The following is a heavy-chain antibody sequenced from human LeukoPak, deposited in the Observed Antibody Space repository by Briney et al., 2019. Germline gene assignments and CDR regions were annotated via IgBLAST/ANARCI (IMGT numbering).Heavy chain of an antibody. Sequence: PSETLSLTCTVSGGSISSGDYYWSWIRQPPGKGLEWIGYIYYSGSTYYNPSLKSRVTISVDTSKNQFSLKLSSVTAADTAVYYCASGYSGYDFWYYYMDVWGKGTTVTVSS. CDR1: GGSISSGDYY. CDR2: IYYSGST. CDR3: ASGYSGYDFWYYYMDV. V-gene: IGHV4-30-4*08. J-gene: IGHJ6*03. D-gene: IGHD5-12*01.